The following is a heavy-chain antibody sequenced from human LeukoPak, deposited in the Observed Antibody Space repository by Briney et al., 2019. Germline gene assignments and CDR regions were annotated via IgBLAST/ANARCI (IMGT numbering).Heavy chain of an antibody. CDR3: AKIAAARYYYYYMDV. V-gene: IGHV3-9*01. CDR2: ISWNSGSI. D-gene: IGHD6-13*01. Sequence: GRSLRLSCAASGFTFDGYAMHWVRQAPGKGLEWVSGISWNSGSIGYADSVKGRFTISRDNAKNSLYLQMNSLRAEDTALYYCAKIAAARYYYYYMDVWGKGTTVTVSS. J-gene: IGHJ6*03. CDR1: GFTFDGYA.